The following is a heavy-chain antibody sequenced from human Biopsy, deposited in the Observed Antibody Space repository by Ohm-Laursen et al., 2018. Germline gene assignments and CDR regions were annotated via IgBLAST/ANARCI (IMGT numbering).Heavy chain of an antibody. Sequence: SLRLSCTASGFTFSNYWMHWVRQAPGKGLVWVSHIYNLGTSTNYADSVRGRFTISRDNAKNTLFLQMNSLRVEDTAVYFCARGFGDHLSATDYGMDVWGQGTTVTV. D-gene: IGHD4-17*01. CDR1: GFTFSNYW. V-gene: IGHV3-74*01. CDR2: IYNLGTST. J-gene: IGHJ6*02. CDR3: ARGFGDHLSATDYGMDV.